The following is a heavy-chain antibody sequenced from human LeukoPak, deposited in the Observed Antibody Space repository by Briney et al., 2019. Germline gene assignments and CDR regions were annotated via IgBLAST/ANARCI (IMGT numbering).Heavy chain of an antibody. Sequence: PGESLRLSCAASGFTFSNYWMHWVRQAPGKGLVWVSRINSDETSITYADSVRGRFTISRDNAKNTLYLQMSSLRAEDTAVYYCARGGDGNYFTSGNYYYSYYYMDVWGKGTTVTVSS. D-gene: IGHD3-10*01. CDR2: INSDETSI. CDR1: GFTFSNYW. V-gene: IGHV3-74*03. CDR3: ARGGDGNYFTSGNYYYSYYYMDV. J-gene: IGHJ6*03.